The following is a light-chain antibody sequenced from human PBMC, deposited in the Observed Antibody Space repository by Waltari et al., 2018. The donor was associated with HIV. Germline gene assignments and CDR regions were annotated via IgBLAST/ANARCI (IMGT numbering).Light chain of an antibody. J-gene: IGKJ2*01. CDR3: QQYGSSPKT. CDR2: GAS. CDR1: QSLSSSY. Sequence: EIVLTQSLGTLSLSPGERATLSCRASQSLSSSYLAWYQQKPGQAPRLLVYGASHRATDIPDRFSGSGSGTDFALTISRVEPEDFAVYYCQQYGSSPKTFGQGTKLEIK. V-gene: IGKV3-20*01.